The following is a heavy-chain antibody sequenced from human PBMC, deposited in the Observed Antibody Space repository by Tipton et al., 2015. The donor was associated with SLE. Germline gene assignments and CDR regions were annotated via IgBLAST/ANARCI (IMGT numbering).Heavy chain of an antibody. V-gene: IGHV4-30-4*01. J-gene: IGHJ6*03. CDR1: GGSISSGDYY. CDR2: IYYSGST. Sequence: TLSLTCTVSGGSISSGDYYWSWIRQPPGKGLEWIGYIYYSGSTYYNPSLKSRVTISVDTSKNQFSLKLSSVTAADTAVYYCARGLRFGELPLNYYYMDVWGKGTTVTVSS. D-gene: IGHD3-10*01. CDR3: ARGLRFGELPLNYYYMDV.